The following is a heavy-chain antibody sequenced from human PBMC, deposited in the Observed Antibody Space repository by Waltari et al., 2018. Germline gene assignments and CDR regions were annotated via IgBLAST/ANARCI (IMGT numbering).Heavy chain of an antibody. Sequence: QVQLQQWGAGLLKPSETLSLTCAVYGGSFSGYYWSWIRQPPGKGLDWIGEINHSGSTNYNPSLKSRVTISVDTSKNQFSLKLSSVTAADTAVYYCARGSRYCSSTSCYLSYYYYYMDVWGKGTTVTISS. J-gene: IGHJ6*03. CDR1: GGSFSGYY. D-gene: IGHD2-2*01. V-gene: IGHV4-34*01. CDR2: INHSGST. CDR3: ARGSRYCSSTSCYLSYYYYYMDV.